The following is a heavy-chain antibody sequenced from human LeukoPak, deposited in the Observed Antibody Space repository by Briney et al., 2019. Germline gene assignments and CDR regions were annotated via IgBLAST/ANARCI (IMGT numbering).Heavy chain of an antibody. CDR1: GYTFTSYD. Sequence: AAVKVSCKASGYTFTSYDINWVRQATGQGLEWMGWMNPNSGNTGYAQKFQGRVTMTRNRSISTAYMALSSLRSEDTAVYYCARGVLRYFDLNAFDIWGQGTMVTVSS. J-gene: IGHJ3*02. D-gene: IGHD3-9*01. V-gene: IGHV1-8*01. CDR2: MNPNSGNT. CDR3: ARGVLRYFDLNAFDI.